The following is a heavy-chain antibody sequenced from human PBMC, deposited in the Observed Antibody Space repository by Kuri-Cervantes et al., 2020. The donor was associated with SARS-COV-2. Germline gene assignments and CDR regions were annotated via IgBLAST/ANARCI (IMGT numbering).Heavy chain of an antibody. CDR3: ARDGRVYSSHWFDP. D-gene: IGHD6-13*01. CDR1: GYIFTGYY. J-gene: IGHJ5*02. CDR2: INPKSGGT. Sequence: SVNVSCKASGYIFTGYYMHWVRQAPGQGLEWTGWINPKSGGTNYAQQLQGWVTITRATSISTAFMELSRLRSDDTAVYCCARDGRVYSSHWFDPWGQGTLVTVSS. V-gene: IGHV1-2*04.